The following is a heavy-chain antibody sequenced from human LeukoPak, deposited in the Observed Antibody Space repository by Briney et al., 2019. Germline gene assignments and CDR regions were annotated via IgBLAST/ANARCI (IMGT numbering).Heavy chain of an antibody. CDR1: GFTFSSYS. J-gene: IGHJ4*02. Sequence: GGSLRLSCAASGFTFSSYSMNWVRQAPGKGLEWVSYISSSSSTICYADSVKGRFTISRDNAKNSLYLQMNSLRAEDTAVYYCARDENPPQSYFDYWGQGTLVTVSS. CDR2: ISSSSSTI. V-gene: IGHV3-48*01. CDR3: ARDENPPQSYFDY.